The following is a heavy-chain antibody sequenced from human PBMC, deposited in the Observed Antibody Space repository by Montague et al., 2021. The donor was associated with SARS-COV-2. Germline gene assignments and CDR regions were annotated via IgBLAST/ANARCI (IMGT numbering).Heavy chain of an antibody. CDR1: GFTVSSNY. Sequence: SLRLSCEAYGFTVSSNYMTWVRQAPGKGLEWVSVIYTDGTPHYAYSVMSRFSTTTDNSTNTLFLHKNSMRADDTAAYYCARNRAYSISSGGGYYYYYYTKDDWGQGTTVTVSS. CDR3: ARNRAYSISSGGGYYYYYYTKDD. CDR2: IYTDGTP. V-gene: IGHV3-53*01. D-gene: IGHD6-6*01. J-gene: IGHJ6*02.